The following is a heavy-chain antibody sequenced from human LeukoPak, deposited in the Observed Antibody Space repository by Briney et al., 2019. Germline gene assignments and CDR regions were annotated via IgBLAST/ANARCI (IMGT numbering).Heavy chain of an antibody. CDR3: ARGIYCSSTTCYYYYYYLDR. Sequence: SETLSLTCTGSGCFISAYYWIWLRQPAGKGLEWIGRIYTSGSTNYNPSLKSRVTMSLDTSKIQFSLKLSSVTAADTAVYYCARGIYCSSTTCYYYYYYLDRWGKGTTVTVS. D-gene: IGHD2-2*01. CDR1: GCFISAYY. V-gene: IGHV4-4*07. J-gene: IGHJ6*03. CDR2: IYTSGST.